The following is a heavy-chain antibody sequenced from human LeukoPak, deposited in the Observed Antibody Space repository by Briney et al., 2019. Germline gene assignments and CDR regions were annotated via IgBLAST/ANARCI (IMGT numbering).Heavy chain of an antibody. CDR1: GLTFSSYG. CDR3: AKDRSLTTVTSYFDY. Sequence: GGSLRLSCAASGLTFSSYGMHWVRQAPGKGLEWVAFIRYDGSNKYYADSVKGRFTISRDNSKNTLYLQMNSLRAEDTAVYYCAKDRSLTTVTSYFDYWGQGTLVTVSS. V-gene: IGHV3-30*02. D-gene: IGHD4-11*01. J-gene: IGHJ4*02. CDR2: IRYDGSNK.